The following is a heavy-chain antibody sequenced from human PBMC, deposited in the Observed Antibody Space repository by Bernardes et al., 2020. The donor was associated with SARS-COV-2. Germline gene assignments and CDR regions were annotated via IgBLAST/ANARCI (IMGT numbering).Heavy chain of an antibody. CDR3: ARRTFSSFDT. Sequence: ASVKVSCKASGYAFSDYYIHWVRQAPGQGLEWMGWINPDSGGTKYAQKFQGRVTMTRDTSISTAYMEPSGLRSDDTAVYYCARRTFSSFDTWGQGTMVTVSS. J-gene: IGHJ3*02. CDR1: GYAFSDYY. D-gene: IGHD2-2*01. CDR2: INPDSGGT. V-gene: IGHV1-2*02.